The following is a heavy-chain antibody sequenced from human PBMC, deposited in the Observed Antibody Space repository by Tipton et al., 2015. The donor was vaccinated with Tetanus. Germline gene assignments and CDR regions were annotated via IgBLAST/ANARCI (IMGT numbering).Heavy chain of an antibody. CDR3: ARRAGASRFDY. CDR1: GGSVSSGTYY. Sequence: TLSLTCTVSGGSVSSGTYYWSWIRQTPGKGLEWIGYIYYTGSTNYNPSLKSRVTISIDTSKNQLSLKLSSVTAADTAVYYCARRAGASRFDYWGQGILVTVSS. J-gene: IGHJ4*02. D-gene: IGHD1-26*01. V-gene: IGHV4-61*01. CDR2: IYYTGST.